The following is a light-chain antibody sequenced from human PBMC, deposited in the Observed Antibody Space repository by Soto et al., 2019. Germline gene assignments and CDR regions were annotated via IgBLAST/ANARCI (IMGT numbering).Light chain of an antibody. CDR1: GSDVGGNNY. J-gene: IGLJ2*01. Sequence: QSVLTQPPSASGSPGQSVTISCTGTGSDVGGNNYVSWYQQHPGKAPKLMIYEVNKRPSGVPDRFSGSKSGNTASLTVSGLQADDEADYYCNSYVGNMNNVVFGGGTKVTVL. CDR2: EVN. V-gene: IGLV2-8*01. CDR3: NSYVGNMNNVV.